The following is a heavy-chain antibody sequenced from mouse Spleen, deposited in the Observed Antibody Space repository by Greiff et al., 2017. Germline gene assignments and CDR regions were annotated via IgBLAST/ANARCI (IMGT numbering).Heavy chain of an antibody. CDR3: ASVNWEVYAY. V-gene: IGHV1-80*01. D-gene: IGHD4-1*01. Sequence: VKLVESGAELVRPGSSVKISCKASGYAFSSYWMNWVKQRPGQGLEWIGQIYPGDGDTNYNGKFKGKATLTADKSSSTAYMQLSSLTSEDSAVYFCASVNWEVYAYWGQGTLVTVSA. CDR1: GYAFSSYW. J-gene: IGHJ3*01. CDR2: IYPGDGDT.